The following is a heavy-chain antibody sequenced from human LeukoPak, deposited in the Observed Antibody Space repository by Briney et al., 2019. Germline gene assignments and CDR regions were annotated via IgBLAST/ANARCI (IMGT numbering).Heavy chain of an antibody. D-gene: IGHD3-10*01. CDR3: ARGMVRGVSESDAFDI. Sequence: GGTLRLSCAASGFTFSSYSMNWVRQAPGKGLEWVSSISSSSSYIYYADSVKGRFTISRDNAKNSLYLQMNSLRAEDTSVYYCARGMVRGVSESDAFDIWGQGTMVTVSS. V-gene: IGHV3-21*01. J-gene: IGHJ3*02. CDR1: GFTFSSYS. CDR2: ISSSSSYI.